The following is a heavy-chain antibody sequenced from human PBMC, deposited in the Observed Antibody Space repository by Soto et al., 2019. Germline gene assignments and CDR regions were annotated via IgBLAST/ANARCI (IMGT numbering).Heavy chain of an antibody. J-gene: IGHJ4*02. CDR3: AREGYYYDSSGYYPPASYFDY. Sequence: GGSLRLSCAASGFTFSSYGMHWVRQAPGKGLEWVAVIWYDGSNKYYADSVKGRFTISRDNSKNTLYLQMNSLRAEDTAVYYCAREGYYYDSSGYYPPASYFDYWGQGT. CDR2: IWYDGSNK. D-gene: IGHD3-22*01. CDR1: GFTFSSYG. V-gene: IGHV3-33*01.